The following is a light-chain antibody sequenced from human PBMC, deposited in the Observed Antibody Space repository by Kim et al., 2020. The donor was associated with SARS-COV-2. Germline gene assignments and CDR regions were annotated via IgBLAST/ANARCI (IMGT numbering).Light chain of an antibody. V-gene: IGLV2-8*01. J-gene: IGLJ1*01. CDR1: SSDIGGYNY. Sequence: QSALTQPPSASGSPGQSVTSSCTGSSSDIGGYNYVSWYQQHPGKAPRLIIYEVYKRPSAVPSRFYGSKSGNTASLTVSGLQPEDEADYYCSSYPDRNTLVFGTGTKVTVL. CDR2: EVY. CDR3: SSYPDRNTLV.